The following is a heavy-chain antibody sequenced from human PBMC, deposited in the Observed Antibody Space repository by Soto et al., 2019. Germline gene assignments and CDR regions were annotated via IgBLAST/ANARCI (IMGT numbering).Heavy chain of an antibody. D-gene: IGHD4-17*01. CDR1: GFTFSSYW. Sequence: EVQLVESGGGLVQPGGSLRLSCAASGFTFSSYWMSWVRQAPGKGLEWVANIKQDGSEKYYVDSVKGRFTISRDNAKNSLYLQMNSLRAEDTAVYYCARVEEDYRSYYYYYMDVWGKGTTVTVSS. V-gene: IGHV3-7*01. CDR3: ARVEEDYRSYYYYYMDV. CDR2: IKQDGSEK. J-gene: IGHJ6*03.